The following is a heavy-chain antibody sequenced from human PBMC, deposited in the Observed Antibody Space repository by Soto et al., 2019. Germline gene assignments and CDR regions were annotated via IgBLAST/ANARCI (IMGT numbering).Heavy chain of an antibody. CDR1: GFSIRTSGVG. CDR3: AHRRGGYNWDDCYFDY. CDR2: TYWDDDN. J-gene: IGHJ4*02. V-gene: IGHV2-5*02. Sequence: QITLKESGPTLVKPTQTLTLTCTFSGFSIRTSGVGVGWIRQPPGKALEWLAFTYWDDDNRYNPSLKSRLTVAKDASKSQVVLLMTSMDPVDTATYYCAHRRGGYNWDDCYFDYWGQGTLVTVSS. D-gene: IGHD1-20*01.